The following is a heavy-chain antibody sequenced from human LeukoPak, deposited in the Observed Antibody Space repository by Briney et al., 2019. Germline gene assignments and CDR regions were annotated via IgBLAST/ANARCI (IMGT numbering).Heavy chain of an antibody. CDR3: ARSYPTYYDSSGYYYLGY. CDR1: GGSISSGGYS. V-gene: IGHV4-30-2*01. CDR2: IYHSGST. Sequence: SQTLSLTCAVSGGSISSGGYSWSWIRQPPGKGLEWIGYIYHSGSTYYNPSLKSRVTISVDRSKNQFSLKLSSVTAADTAVYYCARSYPTYYDSSGYYYLGYWGQGTLVTVSS. D-gene: IGHD3-22*01. J-gene: IGHJ4*02.